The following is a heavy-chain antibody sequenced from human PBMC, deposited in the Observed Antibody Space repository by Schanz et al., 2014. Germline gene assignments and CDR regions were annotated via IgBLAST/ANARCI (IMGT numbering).Heavy chain of an antibody. Sequence: QVQLVQSGSELKKPGASVILSCKASGYTFTNYYMHWVRQAPGQGLEWMGIINPSGGRTTYAQKFQGRVTMTRDTSTSTVYMDLSSLRSEDTAMYYCARSPSARPLGFFDYWGQGTLVTVSS. CDR1: GYTFTNYY. D-gene: IGHD6-6*01. V-gene: IGHV1-46*01. J-gene: IGHJ4*02. CDR2: INPSGGRT. CDR3: ARSPSARPLGFFDY.